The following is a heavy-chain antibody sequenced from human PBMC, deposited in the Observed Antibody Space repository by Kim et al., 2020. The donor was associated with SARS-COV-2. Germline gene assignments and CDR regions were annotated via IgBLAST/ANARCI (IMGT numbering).Heavy chain of an antibody. Sequence: ADSVKSRFTITRDNAKNSLYLQMTSLRVEDTAVFYCARSHEYSSTWSADYWGQGTLVTVSS. J-gene: IGHJ4*02. D-gene: IGHD6-13*01. V-gene: IGHV3-21*01. CDR3: ARSHEYSSTWSADY.